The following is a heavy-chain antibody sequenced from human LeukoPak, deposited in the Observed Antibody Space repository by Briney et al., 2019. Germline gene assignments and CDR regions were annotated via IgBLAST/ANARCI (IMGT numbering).Heavy chain of an antibody. J-gene: IGHJ4*02. D-gene: IGHD5-12*01. CDR3: ARVYATYSGYEDY. CDR1: GFTVSSNY. CDR2: IYSGGST. V-gene: IGHV3-53*01. Sequence: GGSLRLSCAASGFTVSSNYMSWVRQAPGKGLEWVSVIYSGGSTYYADSVKGRFTISRDNSKNTLYLQMNSLRAEDTAVYYCARVYATYSGYEDYWGQGTLVTVSS.